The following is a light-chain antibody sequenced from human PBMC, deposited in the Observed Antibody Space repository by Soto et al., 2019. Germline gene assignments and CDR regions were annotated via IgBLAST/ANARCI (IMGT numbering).Light chain of an antibody. CDR2: AAS. V-gene: IGKV3-20*01. J-gene: IGKJ2*01. CDR3: QQFGSSPYT. CDR1: QSLTSSA. Sequence: EIVLTQSPGTLSLSPGERVTLSCRASQSLTSSALVWYQQKPGQAPRLLIYAASSRATGIPDRFSGSGSGTGFTLSISRLEPEVFAVYYCQQFGSSPYTFGQGTKLEIK.